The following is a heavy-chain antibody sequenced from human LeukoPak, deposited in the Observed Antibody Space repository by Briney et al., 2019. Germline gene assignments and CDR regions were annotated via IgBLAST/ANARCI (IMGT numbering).Heavy chain of an antibody. D-gene: IGHD6-19*01. CDR2: ISGGGGST. CDR1: GFTFSSYA. V-gene: IGHV3-23*01. J-gene: IGHJ4*02. Sequence: GGSLRLSCAASGFTFSSYAMSWVRQAPGKGLEWVSGISGGGGSTYYVDSVKGRFTISRDNSKNTLSLQMNGLRAEDTAVYYCARSTYSSAWRDCWGQGTLVTVSS. CDR3: ARSTYSSAWRDC.